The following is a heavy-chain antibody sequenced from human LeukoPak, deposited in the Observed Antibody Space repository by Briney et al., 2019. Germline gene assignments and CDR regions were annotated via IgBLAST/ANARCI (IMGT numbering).Heavy chain of an antibody. J-gene: IGHJ6*03. CDR2: IYYSGST. V-gene: IGHV4-59*01. CDR1: GGSISSYY. D-gene: IGHD1-14*01. CDR3: ARGQGIITYYYMDV. Sequence: SETLSLTCTVSGGSISSYYWSWIRQPPGKGLEWIGYIYYSGSTNYNPSLKSRVTISVDTSKNQFSLKLSSVTAADTAVYYCARGQGIITYYYMDVWGKGTTVTVSS.